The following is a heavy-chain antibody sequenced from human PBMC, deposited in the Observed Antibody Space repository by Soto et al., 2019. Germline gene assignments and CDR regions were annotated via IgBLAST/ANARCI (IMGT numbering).Heavy chain of an antibody. CDR3: TTVFYDSSGYPDY. CDR1: GFIFSNAY. V-gene: IGHV3-15*07. D-gene: IGHD3-22*01. J-gene: IGHJ4*02. CDR2: IKRKTDGGTT. Sequence: EVQLLESGGVLVKPGGSLRLSCADSGFIFSNAYMNWVRQAPGKGLEWVGRIKRKTDGGTTDYAAPVKGRFTISRDDSKNTLYLEMNSLKTEDTAVYYCTTVFYDSSGYPDYWGQGTPVTVSS.